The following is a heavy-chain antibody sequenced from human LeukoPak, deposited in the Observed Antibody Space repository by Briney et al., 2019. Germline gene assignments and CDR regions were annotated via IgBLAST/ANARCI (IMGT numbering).Heavy chain of an antibody. CDR1: GYTFTSYG. V-gene: IGHV1-18*01. CDR2: ISTYNGNT. Sequence: ASVKVSCKASGYTFTSYGISWVRQAPGQGLEWMGWISTYNGNTNYAQKLQGRVAMTTDTSTSIAYMELRSLRSDDTAVYYCAREGSPFYYYYMDVWGKGTTVTVSS. J-gene: IGHJ6*03. D-gene: IGHD2-15*01. CDR3: AREGSPFYYYYMDV.